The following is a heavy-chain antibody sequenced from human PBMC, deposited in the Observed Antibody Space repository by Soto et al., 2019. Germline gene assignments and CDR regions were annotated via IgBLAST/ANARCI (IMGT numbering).Heavy chain of an antibody. CDR1: GYTFTSYD. Sequence: QVQLVQSGAEVKKPGASVKVSCKASGYTFTSYDINWVRQATGQGLEYLGWMNPNSGNTGYVQKFQGRVTMTRDTAIRTGYMELSRLRLMDTAVYYCASGSKYGDYARWFVPWGRGTLVTVSS. CDR3: ASGSKYGDYARWFVP. D-gene: IGHD4-17*01. J-gene: IGHJ5*02. CDR2: MNPNSGNT. V-gene: IGHV1-8*01.